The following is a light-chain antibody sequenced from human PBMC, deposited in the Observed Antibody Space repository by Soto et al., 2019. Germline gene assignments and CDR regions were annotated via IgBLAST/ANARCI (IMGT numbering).Light chain of an antibody. CDR2: GAS. Sequence: EIVLTQSPGTLSLSPGKRATLSCRATESISSSYLAWYQQKPGQAPRLLIYGASSRATGIPDRFSGSGSGTDFTLTIIRLEPEDFAVYYCQQYGSSPPWTFGQGTKVEIK. V-gene: IGKV3-20*01. CDR1: ESISSSY. J-gene: IGKJ1*01. CDR3: QQYGSSPPWT.